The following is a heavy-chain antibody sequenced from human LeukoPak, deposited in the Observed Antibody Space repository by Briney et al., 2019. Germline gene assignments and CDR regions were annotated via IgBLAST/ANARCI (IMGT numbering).Heavy chain of an antibody. CDR3: ARAPVDYDSSGYYSGWYFDP. J-gene: IGHJ2*01. CDR1: GGSISSGSYY. V-gene: IGHV4-61*02. Sequence: SETLSLTCTVSGGSISSGSYYWSWIRQPAGKGLEWIGRIYTSGSTNYNPSLKSRVTISVDTSKNQFSLKLSSVTAADTAVYYCARAPVDYDSSGYYSGWYFDPWGRGTLVTVSS. CDR2: IYTSGST. D-gene: IGHD3-22*01.